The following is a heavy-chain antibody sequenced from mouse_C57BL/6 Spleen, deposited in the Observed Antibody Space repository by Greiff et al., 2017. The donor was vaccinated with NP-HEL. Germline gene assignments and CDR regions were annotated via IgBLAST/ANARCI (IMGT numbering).Heavy chain of an antibody. Sequence: EVKVEESGGGLVQPGGSMKLSCVASGFTFSNYWMNWVRQSPEKGLEWVAQIRLKSDNYATHYAESVKGRFTISRDDSKSSVYLQMNNLRAEDTGIYYCTAGSSQYYYAMDYWGQGTSVTVSS. CDR1: GFTFSNYW. V-gene: IGHV6-3*01. J-gene: IGHJ4*01. D-gene: IGHD1-1*01. CDR3: TAGSSQYYYAMDY. CDR2: IRLKSDNYAT.